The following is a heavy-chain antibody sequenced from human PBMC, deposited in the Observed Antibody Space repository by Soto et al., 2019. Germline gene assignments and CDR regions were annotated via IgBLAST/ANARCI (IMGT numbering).Heavy chain of an antibody. D-gene: IGHD6-19*01. CDR1: GFTFSTYW. CDR2: INPDGSEI. V-gene: IGHV3-7*01. J-gene: IGHJ4*02. Sequence: EVQLVESGGGLVQPGGSLRLSCEASGFTFSTYWMSWVRQAPGKGLEWVAKINPDGSEIYHVDSVKGRFTISRDNTKNALYLQMNSLRTDDTAVYYCATTDNFAVAGRFWGQGSLVTVSS. CDR3: ATTDNFAVAGRF.